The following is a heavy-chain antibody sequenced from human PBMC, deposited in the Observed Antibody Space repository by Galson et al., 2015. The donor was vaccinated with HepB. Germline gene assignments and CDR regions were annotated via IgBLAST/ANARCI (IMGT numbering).Heavy chain of an antibody. D-gene: IGHD6-25*01. CDR3: AAESYSSGCCKYDY. J-gene: IGHJ4*02. CDR2: ISAYNGNT. V-gene: IGHV1-18*01. Sequence: SVKVSCKASGYTFTSYGISWVRQAPGQGLEWMGWISAYNGNTNYAQKLQGRVTITRDMSTGTAYMEMTSLRSEDTAVYYCAAESYSSGCCKYDYWGQGTLVTVSS. CDR1: GYTFTSYG.